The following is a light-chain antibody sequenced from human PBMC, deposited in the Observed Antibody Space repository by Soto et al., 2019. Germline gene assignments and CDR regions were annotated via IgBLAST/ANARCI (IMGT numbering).Light chain of an antibody. J-gene: IGLJ3*02. CDR3: SSYTTSSTLWL. CDR1: SSDVGGYNS. CDR2: EVS. Sequence: QYALTQPASVSGSPGQSITISCTETSSDVGGYNSVSWYQQHPGKAPKLMIFEVSNRPSGVSNRFSGSKSGNTASLTISGLQTEDEADYYCSSYTTSSTLWLFGGGTKLTVL. V-gene: IGLV2-14*01.